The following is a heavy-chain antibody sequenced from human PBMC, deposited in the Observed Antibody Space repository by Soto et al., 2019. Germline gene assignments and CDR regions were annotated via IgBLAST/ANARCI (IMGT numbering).Heavy chain of an antibody. V-gene: IGHV3-21*01. J-gene: IGHJ4*02. CDR1: GFNFSDYS. D-gene: IGHD6-6*01. Sequence: EVQLVESGGGLVKPGGSLRLSCAASGFNFSDYSMNWVRQAPGKGLEWVSSISSSGYFMHYADSVRGRFIISKDSTKNSLYLQMNNLRAEDTAVYYGARGEYSSSSVLDYWGQGTLVTVSS. CDR3: ARGEYSSSSVLDY. CDR2: ISSSGYFM.